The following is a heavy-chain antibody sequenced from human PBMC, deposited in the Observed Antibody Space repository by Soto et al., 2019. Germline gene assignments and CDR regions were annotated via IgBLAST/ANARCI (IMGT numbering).Heavy chain of an antibody. CDR3: APPRLGTGRYFFHD. D-gene: IGHD1-1*01. J-gene: IGHJ4*02. V-gene: IGHV3-23*01. CDR2: ISASGGST. Sequence: EVQLLDSGGGLVQPGGSLRLSCVASGFTSSSCAMRWVRQAPGKGLEWVSGISASGGSTYYADSVKGRFTISRDNSKNTLYLQINSLRAEDTSVYYCAPPRLGTGRYFFHDWGQGTLVTVSS. CDR1: GFTSSSCA.